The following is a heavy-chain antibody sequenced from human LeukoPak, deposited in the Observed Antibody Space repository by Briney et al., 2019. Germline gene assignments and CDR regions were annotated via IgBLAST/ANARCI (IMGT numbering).Heavy chain of an antibody. D-gene: IGHD3-10*01. Sequence: SGTLSLTCIVSGGSISSYYWSWIRQPPGKGLEWIEYIYYSGSTNYNPSLKSRVTISVDTSKNQFSLKLSSVTAADTAVYYCARGGGPGVWFGFYDYWGQGTLVTVSS. V-gene: IGHV4-59*01. CDR2: IYYSGST. CDR3: ARGGGPGVWFGFYDY. J-gene: IGHJ4*02. CDR1: GGSISSYY.